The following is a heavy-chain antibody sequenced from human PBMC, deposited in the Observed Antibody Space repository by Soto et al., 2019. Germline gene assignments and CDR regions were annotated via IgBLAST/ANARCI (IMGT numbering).Heavy chain of an antibody. D-gene: IGHD3-9*01. CDR3: ARGMAEEQIFYYFDY. V-gene: IGHV4-59*01. J-gene: IGHJ4*02. Sequence: SETLSLTCTVSGGSISSYYWSWIRQSPGGGLESIGYVSNTATTTCNPSLKNRVTISVDASKSQFYLKLRSVTAADTAVYYCARGMAEEQIFYYFDYWGQGALVTVSS. CDR1: GGSISSYY. CDR2: VSNTATT.